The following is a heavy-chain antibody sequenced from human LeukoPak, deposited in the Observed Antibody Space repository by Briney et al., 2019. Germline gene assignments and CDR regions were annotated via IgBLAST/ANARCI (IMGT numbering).Heavy chain of an antibody. V-gene: IGHV3-30*04. CDR3: ARDLAAGSGSYYQLDF. J-gene: IGHJ4*02. CDR2: ISYDGSNK. D-gene: IGHD3-10*01. CDR1: GFTFSSYA. Sequence: GGSLRLSCAASGFTFSSYAMHWVRQAPGKGLEWVAVISYDGSNKYYADSVKGRFTISRDNSKNTLYLQMNSLRAEDTAVYYCARDLAAGSGSYYQLDFWGQGTLVTVSS.